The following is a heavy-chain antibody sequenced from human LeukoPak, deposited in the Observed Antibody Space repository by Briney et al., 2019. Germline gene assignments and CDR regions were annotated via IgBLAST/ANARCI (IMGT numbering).Heavy chain of an antibody. J-gene: IGHJ4*02. Sequence: SETLSLTCTVSVGSINGYYWSWIRQPPGKGLEWIGYIYYSGSTNYNPSLKSRVTISIDTSKNQFSLKLSSVTAADTAVYYCAREYWNDYWGQGSLVTVSS. CDR2: IYYSGST. CDR3: AREYWNDY. CDR1: VGSINGYY. V-gene: IGHV4-59*01. D-gene: IGHD1-1*01.